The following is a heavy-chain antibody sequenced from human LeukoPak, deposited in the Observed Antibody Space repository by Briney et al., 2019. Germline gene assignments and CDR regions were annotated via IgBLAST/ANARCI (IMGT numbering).Heavy chain of an antibody. Sequence: PGGSLRLSCAASGFTVSSNYMSWVRQAPGKGLEWVSVIYSGGSTYYADSVKGRFTISRDNSKNTLYLQMNSLRVDDTAVYYCARDHHGSGSYPNPWGQGTLVTVSS. V-gene: IGHV3-66*01. CDR1: GFTVSSNY. CDR2: IYSGGST. CDR3: ARDHHGSGSYPNP. D-gene: IGHD3-10*01. J-gene: IGHJ5*02.